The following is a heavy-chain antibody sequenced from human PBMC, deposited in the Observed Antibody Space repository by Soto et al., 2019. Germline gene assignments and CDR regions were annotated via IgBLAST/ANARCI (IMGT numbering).Heavy chain of an antibody. CDR2: IYHSGST. CDR3: ARYDSSGSNWFDP. Sequence: SETLSLTCAVSGGSISSGGYSWSWIRQPPGKGLEWIGYIYHSGSTYYNPSLKSRVTISVDRSKNQFSLKLSSVTAADTAVYYCARYDSSGSNWFDPWGQGTLVTVSS. D-gene: IGHD3-22*01. V-gene: IGHV4-30-2*01. J-gene: IGHJ5*02. CDR1: GGSISSGGYS.